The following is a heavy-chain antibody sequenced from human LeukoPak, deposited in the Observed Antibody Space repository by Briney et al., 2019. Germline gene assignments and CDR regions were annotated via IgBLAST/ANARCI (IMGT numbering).Heavy chain of an antibody. CDR1: GGSISTSSYY. D-gene: IGHD3-10*01. J-gene: IGHJ3*02. CDR2: IFYSGRT. CDR3: TKSNGYGLVDI. V-gene: IGHV4-39*06. Sequence: SETLSLTCTVSGGSISTSSYYWGWVRQPPGKGLEWIGNIFYSGRTYYSPSPKSRVTISLDTSRNPLAQKRDSVAPADTAVYYCTKSNGYGLVDIWGQGTMVTVSS.